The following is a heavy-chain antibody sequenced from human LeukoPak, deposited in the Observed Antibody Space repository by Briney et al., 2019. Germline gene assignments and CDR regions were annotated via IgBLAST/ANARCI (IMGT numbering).Heavy chain of an antibody. J-gene: IGHJ5*02. CDR3: ARDVVGFDP. CDR2: IYYSGST. D-gene: IGHD2-21*01. Sequence: SETLSLTCTVSGGSISSHYWSWIRQPPGKGLEWIGYIYYSGSTNYNPSLMSRVTISVDTSKNQFSLKLSSVTAADTAVYYCARDVVGFDPWGQGTLVTVSS. V-gene: IGHV4-59*11. CDR1: GGSISSHY.